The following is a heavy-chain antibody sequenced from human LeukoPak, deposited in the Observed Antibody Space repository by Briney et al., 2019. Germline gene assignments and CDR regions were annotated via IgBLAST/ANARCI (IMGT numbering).Heavy chain of an antibody. J-gene: IGHJ4*02. D-gene: IGHD4-11*01. CDR3: ARAPYSNYVDY. CDR2: ISYSGTT. Sequence: SETLSLTCTVSGGSISSYYWSRIRQPPGKGLEWIGYISYSGTTNYNPSLKSRVTISVDTSKNQFSLKLTSVTAADTAVYFCARAPYSNYVDYWGQGTLVTVSS. V-gene: IGHV4-59*01. CDR1: GGSISSYY.